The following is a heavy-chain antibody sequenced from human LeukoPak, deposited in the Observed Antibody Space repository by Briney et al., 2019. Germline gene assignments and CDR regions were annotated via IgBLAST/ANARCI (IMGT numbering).Heavy chain of an antibody. V-gene: IGHV4-4*07. D-gene: IGHD6-6*01. J-gene: IGHJ4*02. CDR2: IYTSGST. Sequence: SESLSLTCAVYGGSFSGYYWSWIRQPAGKGLEWIGRIYTSGSTNDNPSLKSRITMSVDTSKNQFSLRLSSVTAADTAVYYCARENSSSSRAFDYWGQGTLVTVSS. CDR1: GGSFSGYY. CDR3: ARENSSSSRAFDY.